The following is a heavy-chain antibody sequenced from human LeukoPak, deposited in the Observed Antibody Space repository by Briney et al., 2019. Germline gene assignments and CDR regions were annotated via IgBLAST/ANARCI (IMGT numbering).Heavy chain of an antibody. J-gene: IGHJ5*02. D-gene: IGHD2-2*01. Sequence: GGSLRLSCAASGFTLSSYSMNWVRQAPGKGLEWVSSISSSSYSIYYADSVKGRFTISRDNSKNTLYLQMNSLRAEDTAVYYCAKDSTSALGDWFDPWGQGTLVTVSS. V-gene: IGHV3-21*04. CDR2: ISSSSYSI. CDR1: GFTLSSYS. CDR3: AKDSTSALGDWFDP.